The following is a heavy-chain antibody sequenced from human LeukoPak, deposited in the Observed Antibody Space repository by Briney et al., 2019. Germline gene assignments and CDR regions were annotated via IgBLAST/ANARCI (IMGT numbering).Heavy chain of an antibody. CDR2: VYYTGTT. Sequence: ETLSLTCTVSGGSITDYYWNWIRQSPEKGLEWIGYVYYTGTTYYSPSLKSRVAISLDRSKNQFSLNLNSVTAADTAVYYCARSVLWFGDLGYWGQGILVTVSS. D-gene: IGHD3-10*01. CDR3: ARSVLWFGDLGY. J-gene: IGHJ4*02. CDR1: GGSITDYY. V-gene: IGHV4-59*03.